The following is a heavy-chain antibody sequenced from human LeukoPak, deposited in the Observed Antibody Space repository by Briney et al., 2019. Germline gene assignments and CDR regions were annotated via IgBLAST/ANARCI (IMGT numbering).Heavy chain of an antibody. CDR1: GFTFSSYA. Sequence: QPGGSLRLSCAASGFTFSSYAMHWVPQAPRTGLACVSAISRPGGSTYYANSVKGRFTISGDNSKDTLYLQMGSLRAEDMAVYYCARASTAGYFDWLSYAFDIWGQGTMVTVSS. D-gene: IGHD3-9*01. CDR3: ARASTAGYFDWLSYAFDI. V-gene: IGHV3-64*01. J-gene: IGHJ3*02. CDR2: ISRPGGST.